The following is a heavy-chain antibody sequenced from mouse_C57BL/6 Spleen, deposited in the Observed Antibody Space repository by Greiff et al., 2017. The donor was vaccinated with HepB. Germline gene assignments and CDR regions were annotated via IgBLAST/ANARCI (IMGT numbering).Heavy chain of an antibody. J-gene: IGHJ2*01. CDR1: GYSLTRYG. Sequence: QVQLKDSGPGLVAPSQSLSITCTVYGYSLTRYGVHWVRQPPGKGLEWLGLIWAGGSTNYNWALMSRLSISIDNSTSLVFLIMNSLQTDDTALYYCARSKYLARYWGQGTTLTVSS. D-gene: IGHD5-1*01. CDR2: IWAGGST. V-gene: IGHV2-9*02. CDR3: ARSKYLARY.